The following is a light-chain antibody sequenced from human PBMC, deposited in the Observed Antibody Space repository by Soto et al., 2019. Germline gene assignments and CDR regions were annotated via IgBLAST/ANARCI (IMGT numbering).Light chain of an antibody. CDR3: QQRLNWLT. J-gene: IGKJ4*01. CDR2: DAS. Sequence: EIVLTQSPATLSLSPGERATLSCRASQSVSSWLAWYQQKPGQAPRLLIYDASNRATGIPARFSGSGSGTAFPPTTSRLEPEDLAVYYFQQRLNWLTFGGGPKVQIK. CDR1: QSVSSW. V-gene: IGKV3-11*01.